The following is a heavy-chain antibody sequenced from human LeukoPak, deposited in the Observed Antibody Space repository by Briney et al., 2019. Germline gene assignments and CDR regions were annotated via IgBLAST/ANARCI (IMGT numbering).Heavy chain of an antibody. Sequence: GGSLRLSCAASGFTFSSYSMNWVRQAPGKGLEWVSSISSSSSYIYYADSVKGRFTISRDNSKNTLYLQMNSLRAEDTAVYYCARDPDTAIFDYWGQGTLVTVSS. D-gene: IGHD5-18*01. CDR1: GFTFSSYS. V-gene: IGHV3-21*04. J-gene: IGHJ4*02. CDR2: ISSSSSYI. CDR3: ARDPDTAIFDY.